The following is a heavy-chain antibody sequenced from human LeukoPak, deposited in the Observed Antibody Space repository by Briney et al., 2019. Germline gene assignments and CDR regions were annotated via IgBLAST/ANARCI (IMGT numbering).Heavy chain of an antibody. V-gene: IGHV4-39*01. J-gene: IGHJ4*02. Sequence: SETLSLTCTVSGGSISSSSYYWGWIRQPPGKGLEWIGSIYYSGSTYYNPSLKSRVTISVDTSKNQFSLKLSSVTAADTAVYYYASLKRGYQPPAGFDYWGQGTLVTVSS. D-gene: IGHD2-2*01. CDR2: IYYSGST. CDR1: GGSISSSSYY. CDR3: ASLKRGYQPPAGFDY.